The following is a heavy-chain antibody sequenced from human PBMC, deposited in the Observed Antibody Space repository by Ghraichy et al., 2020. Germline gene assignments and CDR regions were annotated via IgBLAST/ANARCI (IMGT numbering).Heavy chain of an antibody. J-gene: IGHJ6*03. Sequence: SETLSLTCSVSGGSIRSPSFYWGWIRQSPEKGLEWLGSVYYDESTYYNPSLRSRMTISMDTSKKHISLRLTSVTAADTGVYYCARQIDYGDYRYYYMDVWGKGSTVTVSS. D-gene: IGHD4-17*01. CDR3: ARQIDYGDYRYYYMDV. CDR2: VYYDEST. CDR1: GGSIRSPSFY. V-gene: IGHV4-39*01.